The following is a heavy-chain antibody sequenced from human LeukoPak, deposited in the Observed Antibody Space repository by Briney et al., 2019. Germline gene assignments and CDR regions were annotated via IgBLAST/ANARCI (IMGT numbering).Heavy chain of an antibody. D-gene: IGHD3-22*01. CDR3: ARAPHSYDSGTYSVQQYFDL. V-gene: IGHV4-59*01. Sequence: PSETLSLTCTVSGVSISTYYWSWIRQPPGKGLEWIGYVYNSGTTNYNPSLKSRVTISVDTSKNHFSLRLSSVTAADTAVYYCARAPHSYDSGTYSVQQYFDLWGRGTLVTVSS. J-gene: IGHJ2*01. CDR2: VYNSGTT. CDR1: GVSISTYY.